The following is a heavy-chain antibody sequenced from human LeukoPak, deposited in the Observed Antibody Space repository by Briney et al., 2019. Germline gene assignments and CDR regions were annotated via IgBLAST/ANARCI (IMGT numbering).Heavy chain of an antibody. V-gene: IGHV3-30*02. CDR3: AKDSLLRGYSSSWRFDY. J-gene: IGHJ4*02. CDR2: IRYDGSNK. CDR1: GFTFSHYG. Sequence: PGRSLRLSCATSGFTFSHYGMHWVRQAPAKGLEWVAFIRYDGSNKYYADSVKGRFTISRDNSKNTLYLQMNSLRAEDTAVYYCAKDSLLRGYSSSWRFDYWGQGTLVTVSS. D-gene: IGHD6-13*01.